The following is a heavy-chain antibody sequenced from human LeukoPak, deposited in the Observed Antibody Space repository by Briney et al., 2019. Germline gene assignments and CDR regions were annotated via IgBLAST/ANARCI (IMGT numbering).Heavy chain of an antibody. J-gene: IGHJ3*02. CDR2: INHSGST. V-gene: IGHV4-34*01. CDR3: VRGPYYYDSMHAFDI. D-gene: IGHD3-22*01. CDR1: GGSFSGYY. Sequence: PSETLSLTCAVYGGSFSGYYWSWIRQPPGKGLEWIGEINHSGSTNYNPSLKSRVTISVDTSKNQFSLKLSSVTAADTAVYYCVRGPYYYDSMHAFDIWGQGTMVTVSS.